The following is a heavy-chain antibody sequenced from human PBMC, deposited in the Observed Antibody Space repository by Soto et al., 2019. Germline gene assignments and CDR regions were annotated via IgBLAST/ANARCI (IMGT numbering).Heavy chain of an antibody. D-gene: IGHD2-2*01. CDR3: ARSQGSSTSLEIYYYYYYGMDV. J-gene: IGHJ6*02. Sequence: QVQLVQSGAEVKKPGSSVKVSCKASGGTFGSYAISWVRQAPGQGLEWMGGIIPIPGTANYAQKFQGRVTIAADEYTSTAYMELSSQRSEDTAVYYCARSQGSSTSLEIYYYYYYGMDVWGQGTTVTVSS. V-gene: IGHV1-69*01. CDR1: GGTFGSYA. CDR2: IIPIPGTA.